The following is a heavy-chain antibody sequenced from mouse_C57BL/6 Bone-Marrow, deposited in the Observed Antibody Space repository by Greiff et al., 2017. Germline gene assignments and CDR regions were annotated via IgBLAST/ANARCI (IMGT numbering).Heavy chain of an antibody. CDR2: IYPRSGNT. Sequence: QVQLQQSRAELARPGASVKLSCKASGYTFTSYGISWVKQRTGQGLEWIGEIYPRSGNTYYNEKFKGKATLTADKSSSTAYMELRSLTSEDSAVYFCARSYWYFDVWGTGTTVTVSS. CDR1: GYTFTSYG. J-gene: IGHJ1*03. CDR3: ARSYWYFDV. V-gene: IGHV1-81*01.